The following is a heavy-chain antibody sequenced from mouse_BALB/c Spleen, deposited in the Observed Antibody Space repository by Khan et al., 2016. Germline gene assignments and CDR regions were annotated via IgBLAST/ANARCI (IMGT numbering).Heavy chain of an antibody. V-gene: IGHV9-1*02. CDR2: INTYTGEP. CDR3: ARFRSASY. D-gene: IGHD3-3*01. CDR1: GYTFTNYG. Sequence: QIQLVQSGPELKKPGETVKISCKASGYTFTNYGMNWVKQAPGKGLKWMGWINTYTGEPTYADDFKGRFVFSLETSASTAYLQINNLKNEDMATYFCARFRSASYWGQGTTLTVSS. J-gene: IGHJ2*01.